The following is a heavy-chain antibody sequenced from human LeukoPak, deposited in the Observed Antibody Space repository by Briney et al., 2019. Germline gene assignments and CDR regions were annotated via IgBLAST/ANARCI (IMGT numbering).Heavy chain of an antibody. CDR2: LYRGGTT. D-gene: IGHD3-3*01. CDR1: GFNVSTNY. V-gene: IGHV3-66*01. Sequence: GSLRLSCGASGFNVSTNYMSWIRQAPGKGLEWVSVLYRGGTTYYANSVKGRFTIFRDDSKNTVYLQMNSLRAEDTAVYYCAKGRYDFWSGKGYYFDYWGQGTLVTVSS. CDR3: AKGRYDFWSGKGYYFDY. J-gene: IGHJ4*02.